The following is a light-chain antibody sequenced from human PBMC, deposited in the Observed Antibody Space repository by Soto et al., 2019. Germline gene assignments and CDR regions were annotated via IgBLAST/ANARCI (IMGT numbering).Light chain of an antibody. CDR3: QQYYSTPWT. Sequence: DIVMTQSPDSLAVSLGERATINCKSSQSVLYSSNNNKYLAWYQQKPGQPPKLLIYWASTRESGVPDRFSGSGSGTDFTLTISSLQAEDVAVYYCQQYYSTPWTFGQGTKVEIK. CDR1: QSVLYSSNNNKY. CDR2: WAS. J-gene: IGKJ1*01. V-gene: IGKV4-1*01.